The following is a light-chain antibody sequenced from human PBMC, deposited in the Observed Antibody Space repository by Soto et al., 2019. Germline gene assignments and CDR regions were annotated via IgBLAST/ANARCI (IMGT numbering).Light chain of an antibody. V-gene: IGKV3-15*01. Sequence: EIVMTQSPATLSVSPGERATLSCRASQSVSSNLAWYQQKPGQAPRLLIYGASTRATGIPARFSGSGSGTEFTLTLSSLQSEDFAVYNCQQYNNWPLFTFGPGTKVDIK. J-gene: IGKJ3*01. CDR3: QQYNNWPLFT. CDR2: GAS. CDR1: QSVSSN.